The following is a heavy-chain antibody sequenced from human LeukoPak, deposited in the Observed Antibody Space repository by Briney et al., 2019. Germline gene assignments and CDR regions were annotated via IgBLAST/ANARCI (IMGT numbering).Heavy chain of an antibody. CDR3: AKDTVAGYQYYFDY. J-gene: IGHJ4*02. D-gene: IGHD3-9*01. CDR2: ISGSGGST. V-gene: IGHV3-23*01. Sequence: GGSLRLSCVASGFTSSSYWMSWVRQAPGKGLEWVSAISGSGGSTYYADSVKGRFTISRDNSKNTLYLQMNSLRAEDTAVYYCAKDTVAGYQYYFDYWGQGTLVTVSS. CDR1: GFTSSSYW.